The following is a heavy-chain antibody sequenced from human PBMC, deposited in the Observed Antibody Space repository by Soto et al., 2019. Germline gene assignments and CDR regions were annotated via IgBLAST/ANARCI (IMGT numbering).Heavy chain of an antibody. Sequence: PSETLSLTCTVSGGSISSGDYYWSWIRQPPGKGLEWIGYIYYSGSTYYNPSLKSRVTISVDTSKNQFSLKLNSVTAADTAVYYCASEGYSYANTLDYWGQGTLVTVSS. CDR3: ASEGYSYANTLDY. CDR2: IYYSGST. V-gene: IGHV4-30-4*01. D-gene: IGHD5-18*01. CDR1: GGSISSGDYY. J-gene: IGHJ4*02.